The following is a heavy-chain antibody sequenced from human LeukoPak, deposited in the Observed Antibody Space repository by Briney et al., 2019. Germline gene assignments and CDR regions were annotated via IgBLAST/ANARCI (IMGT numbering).Heavy chain of an antibody. CDR1: GFTFSSYA. Sequence: GGSLRLSCAASGFTFSSYAMHWVRQAPGKGLEWVAVISYDGSNKYYADSVKGRFTISRDNSKNTLYLQMNSLRAEDTAVYYCARGTRDCSSTSCYLDYYGMDVWGKGTTVTVSS. CDR2: ISYDGSNK. CDR3: ARGTRDCSSTSCYLDYYGMDV. V-gene: IGHV3-30*04. D-gene: IGHD2-2*01. J-gene: IGHJ6*04.